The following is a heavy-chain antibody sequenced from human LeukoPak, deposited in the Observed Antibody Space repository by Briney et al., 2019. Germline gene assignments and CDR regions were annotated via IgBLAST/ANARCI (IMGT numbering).Heavy chain of an antibody. CDR3: ARDLGMTTVTTVGY. D-gene: IGHD4-17*01. CDR1: GFTFSSYG. Sequence: GGSLRLSCAASGFTFSSYGMSWVRQAPGKGLEWVSAISGSGGSTYYADSVKGRFTISRDNAKNSLYLQMNSLRAEDTAVYYCARDLGMTTVTTVGYWGQGTLVTVSS. J-gene: IGHJ4*02. CDR2: ISGSGGST. V-gene: IGHV3-23*01.